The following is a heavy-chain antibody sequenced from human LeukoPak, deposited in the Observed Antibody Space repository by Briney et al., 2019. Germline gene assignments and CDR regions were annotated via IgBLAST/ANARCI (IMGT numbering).Heavy chain of an antibody. CDR1: GFTFDDYA. CDR2: ISWNSGSI. CDR3: AKEVAGIAVAGAYWYFDL. V-gene: IGHV3-9*01. J-gene: IGHJ2*01. D-gene: IGHD6-19*01. Sequence: GGSLRLSCVASGFTFDDYAMHWVRQAPGKGLEWVSGISWNSGSIGYADSVKGRFTISRDNAKNSLYLQMSSLRAEDTALYYCAKEVAGIAVAGAYWYFDLWGRGTLVTVSS.